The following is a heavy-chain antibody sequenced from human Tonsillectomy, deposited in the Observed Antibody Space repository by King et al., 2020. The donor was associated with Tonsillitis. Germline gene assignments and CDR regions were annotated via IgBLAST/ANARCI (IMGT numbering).Heavy chain of an antibody. J-gene: IGHJ3*02. CDR2: ISTNGDNT. CDR3: VKVYYGAWGDAFDI. D-gene: IGHD3-22*01. CDR1: GFTFSSYA. Sequence: QLVQSGGGLVQPGGSLRLSCSASGFTFSSYAMHWVRQAPGKGMEYVSGISTNGDNTYYADSVKGRYTISRDNSKNTLYLQMSSLRAEDTAVYYCVKVYYGAWGDAFDIWGQGTKVNVAS. V-gene: IGHV3-64D*06.